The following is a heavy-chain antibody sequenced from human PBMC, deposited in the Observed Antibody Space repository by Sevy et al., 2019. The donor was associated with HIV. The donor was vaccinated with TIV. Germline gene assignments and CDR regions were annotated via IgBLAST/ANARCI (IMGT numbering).Heavy chain of an antibody. CDR2: IWYDGSNK. CDR1: GFTFSSYG. CDR3: ARESCIVVVTVYHSRSYGMDV. J-gene: IGHJ6*02. V-gene: IGHV3-33*01. Sequence: GGCLRLSCAASGFTFSSYGMHWVRQAPGKGLEWVAVIWYDGSNKYYADSVKGRFTISRDNSKNTLYLQMNSLRAEDPAVYYCARESCIVVVTVYHSRSYGMDVWGQGTTVTVSS. D-gene: IGHD2-21*02.